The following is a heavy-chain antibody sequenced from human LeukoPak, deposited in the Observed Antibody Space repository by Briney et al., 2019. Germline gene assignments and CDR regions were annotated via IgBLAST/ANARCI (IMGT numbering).Heavy chain of an antibody. Sequence: ASVKVSCKASGYTFTSYDINWVRQATGQGLEWKGWMNPNSGNTGYAQKFQGRVTMTRNTSISTAYMELSSLRSEDTAVYYCARVRAVARDRYYFDYWGQGTLVTVSS. CDR1: GYTFTSYD. CDR2: MNPNSGNT. CDR3: ARVRAVARDRYYFDY. J-gene: IGHJ4*02. D-gene: IGHD6-19*01. V-gene: IGHV1-8*01.